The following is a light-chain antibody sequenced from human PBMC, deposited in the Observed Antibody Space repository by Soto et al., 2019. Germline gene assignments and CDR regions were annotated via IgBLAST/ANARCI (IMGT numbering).Light chain of an antibody. CDR3: HQYASSPQT. V-gene: IGKV3-20*01. J-gene: IGKJ1*01. Sequence: EIVLTQSPGTLSLSPGERATLSCRASQSVTSNYLAWYQQKPGQAPRLLIYGASSRATGIPDRFSGSGSGTDFTLTISRLEPEDFAVYYCHQYASSPQTFGQGTKVEIK. CDR2: GAS. CDR1: QSVTSNY.